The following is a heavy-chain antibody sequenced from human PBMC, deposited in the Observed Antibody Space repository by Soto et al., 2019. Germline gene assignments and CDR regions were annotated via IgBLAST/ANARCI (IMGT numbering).Heavy chain of an antibody. D-gene: IGHD6-13*01. V-gene: IGHV4-30-2*01. CDR3: ARYSSSWYENWFDP. CDR1: EGSISSGGYS. Sequence: ASETLSDTCAVSEGSISSGGYSWSWIRQPPGKGLEWIGYIYHSGSTYYNPSLKSRVTISVDTSKNQFSLKLSSVTAADTAVYYCARYSSSWYENWFDPWGQGTLVTVSS. J-gene: IGHJ5*02. CDR2: IYHSGST.